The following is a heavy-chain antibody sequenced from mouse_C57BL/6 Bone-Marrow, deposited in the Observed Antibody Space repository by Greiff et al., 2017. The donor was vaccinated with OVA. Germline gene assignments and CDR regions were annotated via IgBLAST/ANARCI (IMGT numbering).Heavy chain of an antibody. CDR3: ARQGLRDY. J-gene: IGHJ2*01. CDR1: GFTFSSYG. D-gene: IGHD2-4*01. CDR2: ISSGGSYT. Sequence: EVMLVESGGDLVKPGGSLKLSCAASGFTFSSYGMSWVRQTPDKRLEWVATISSGGSYTYYPDSVKGRFTISRDTAKNTLYLQMSRLKAEDTAMYYCARQGLRDYWGQGTTLTVSS. V-gene: IGHV5-6*01.